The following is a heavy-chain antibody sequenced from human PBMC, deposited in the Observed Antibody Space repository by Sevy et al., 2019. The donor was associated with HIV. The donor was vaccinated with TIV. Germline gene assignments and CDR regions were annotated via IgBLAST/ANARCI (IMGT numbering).Heavy chain of an antibody. J-gene: IGHJ6*02. CDR2: ISGSGGST. V-gene: IGHV3-23*01. CDR1: GFTISRYA. CDR3: AKDPCGGDCYSYYYYYGMDV. Sequence: GGSLRRSYASSGFTISRYAMSWVRQAPGKGLEWASAISGSGGSTYYADSVKGRLTISRDNSKNTLYRQMNSLRAEYTAVYFCAKDPCGGDCYSYYYYYGMDVWGQGTTVTVSS. D-gene: IGHD2-21*01.